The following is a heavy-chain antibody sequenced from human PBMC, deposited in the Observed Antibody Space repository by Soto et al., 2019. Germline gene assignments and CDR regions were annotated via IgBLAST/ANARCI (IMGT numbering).Heavy chain of an antibody. J-gene: IGHJ4*02. V-gene: IGHV1-3*05. CDR3: ARSIVGVTALDY. D-gene: IGHD2-21*02. Sequence: QVQLVQSGAEEKKPGASVKVSCKASGYTFTSYAMHWVRQAPGQRLEWMGWINAGNGNTKYSQTFQGRVTITRDTSASTAYMKLSSPRSEDTAVYYCARSIVGVTALDYWGQGTLVTVSS. CDR1: GYTFTSYA. CDR2: INAGNGNT.